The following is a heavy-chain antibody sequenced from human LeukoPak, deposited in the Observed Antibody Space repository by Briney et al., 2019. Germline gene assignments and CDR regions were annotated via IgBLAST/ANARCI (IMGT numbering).Heavy chain of an antibody. CDR3: AKAPGATSVGNWFDP. D-gene: IGHD2-8*02. Sequence: GGSLRLSCAASGFTFSSYAMSWVRQAPGKGLEWVSAISGSGGSTYYADSVKGRFTISRDNSKNTLYLQMNSLRAEDTAVYYCAKAPGATSVGNWFDPWGQGTLVTVSS. J-gene: IGHJ5*02. CDR2: ISGSGGST. V-gene: IGHV3-23*01. CDR1: GFTFSSYA.